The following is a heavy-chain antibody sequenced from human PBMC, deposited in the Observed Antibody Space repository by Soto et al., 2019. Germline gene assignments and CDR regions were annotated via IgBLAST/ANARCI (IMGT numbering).Heavy chain of an antibody. J-gene: IGHJ4*02. Sequence: GGSLRLSCAASGFTFSSYAMSWVRQAPGKGLEWVSAISGSGGSTYYADSVKSRFTISRDNSKNTLYLQMNSLRAEDTAVYYCAKDTDYYDSSGAFDYWGQGTLVTVSS. CDR3: AKDTDYYDSSGAFDY. D-gene: IGHD3-22*01. CDR2: ISGSGGST. CDR1: GFTFSSYA. V-gene: IGHV3-23*01.